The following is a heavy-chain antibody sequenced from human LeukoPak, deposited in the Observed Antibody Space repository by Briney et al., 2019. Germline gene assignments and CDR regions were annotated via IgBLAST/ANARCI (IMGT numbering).Heavy chain of an antibody. J-gene: IGHJ4*02. D-gene: IGHD3-10*01. CDR3: ARDTPGAFEGFGEPLDY. CDR2: ISWNSGSI. CDR1: GFTFDDYA. V-gene: IGHV3-9*01. Sequence: GGSLRLSCAASGFTFDDYAMHWVRQAPGKGLEWVSGISWNSGSIGYADSVKGRFTISRDNAKNSLYLQMNSLRAEDTALYYCARDTPGAFEGFGEPLDYWGQGTLVTVSS.